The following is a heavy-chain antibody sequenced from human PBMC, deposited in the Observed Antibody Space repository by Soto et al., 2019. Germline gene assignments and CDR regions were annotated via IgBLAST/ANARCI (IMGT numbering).Heavy chain of an antibody. CDR1: GFTVSSNY. CDR3: ARDAPPDDY. V-gene: IGHV3-48*01. J-gene: IGHJ4*02. CDR2: ISSSSSTI. Sequence: PGGLLRLSCAASGFTVSSNYMSWVRQAPGKGLEWVSYISSSSSTIYYADSVKGRFTISRDNAKNSLYLQMNSLRAEDKAVYYCARDAPPDDYWGQGTLVTVSS.